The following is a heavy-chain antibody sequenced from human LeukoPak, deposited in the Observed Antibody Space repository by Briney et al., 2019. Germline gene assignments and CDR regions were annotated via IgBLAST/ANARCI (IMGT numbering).Heavy chain of an antibody. J-gene: IGHJ4*02. V-gene: IGHV3-48*03. D-gene: IGHD4-17*01. CDR3: ARRYYGVDY. CDR2: ISSSGSGK. Sequence: GGSLRLSCAASGFSFSSYEMTWVRQAPGKGLEWVSFISSSGSGKNYADSVKGRFTISRDNAKNSLYLQMNSLRADDTAVYYCARRYYGVDYWGQGTLVTVSS. CDR1: GFSFSSYE.